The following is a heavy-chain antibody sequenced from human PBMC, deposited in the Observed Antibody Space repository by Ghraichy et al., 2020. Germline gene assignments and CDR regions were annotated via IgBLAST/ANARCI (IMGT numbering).Heavy chain of an antibody. CDR3: ARDGIAVAGTPFDY. Sequence: GGSLRLSCAASGFTVSSNYMSWVRQAPEKGLEWVSVIYSGGSTYYADSVKGRFTISRDNSKNTLYLQMNSLRAEDTAVYYCARDGIAVAGTPFDYWGQGTLVTVSS. V-gene: IGHV3-53*01. D-gene: IGHD6-19*01. CDR1: GFTVSSNY. J-gene: IGHJ4*02. CDR2: IYSGGST.